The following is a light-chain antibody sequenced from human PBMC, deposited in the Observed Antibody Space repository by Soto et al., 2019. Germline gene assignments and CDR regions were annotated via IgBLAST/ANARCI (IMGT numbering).Light chain of an antibody. CDR3: QQYGSSLCT. J-gene: IGKJ3*01. CDR2: GAS. Sequence: EIVLTQSPGTLSLSPGERATLSCKASQSVSSSYLAWYQHKPGQAPRLLIYGASSRATGIPDRFSGSGSGTDFTLTISRLEPEDFAVYYCQQYGSSLCTFGPGTKVDIK. CDR1: QSVSSSY. V-gene: IGKV3-20*01.